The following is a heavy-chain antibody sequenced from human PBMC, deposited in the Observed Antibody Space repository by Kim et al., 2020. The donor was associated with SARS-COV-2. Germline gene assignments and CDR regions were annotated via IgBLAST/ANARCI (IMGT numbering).Heavy chain of an antibody. J-gene: IGHJ6*03. CDR1: GFTFSSYA. CDR2: ISGSGGST. Sequence: GGSLRLSCAASGFTFSSYAMSWVRQAPGKGLEWVSAISGSGGSTYYADSVKGRFTISRDNAKNTLYLQMNSLRAEDTAVYYCAKGRCVWYYCCMDVWGEGATVT. D-gene: IGHD2-8*01. CDR3: AKGRCVWYYCCMDV. V-gene: IGHV3-23*01.